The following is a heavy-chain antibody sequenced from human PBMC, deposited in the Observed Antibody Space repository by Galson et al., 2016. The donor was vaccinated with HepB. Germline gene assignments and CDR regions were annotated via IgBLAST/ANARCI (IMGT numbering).Heavy chain of an antibody. J-gene: IGHJ6*02. CDR2: ISSSGSTI. CDR3: AKDGGQQVVRWERLRKVKYYYAMDG. D-gene: IGHD6-13*01. V-gene: IGHV3-48*02. CDR1: GFTFSSYS. Sequence: SLRLSCAASGFTFSSYSMNWVRQAPGKGLEWVSYISSSGSTIYYADSVKGRFTISRDIAKNSLYLQMNSLRDEDTAVYYCAKDGGQQVVRWERLRKVKYYYAMDGWGQGTTVTVSS.